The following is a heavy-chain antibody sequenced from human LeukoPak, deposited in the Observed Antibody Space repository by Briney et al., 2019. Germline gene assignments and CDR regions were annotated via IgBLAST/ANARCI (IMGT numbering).Heavy chain of an antibody. J-gene: IGHJ4*02. CDR3: VRGQVGTVSDY. CDR1: GFTFSDYS. Sequence: GGSLRLSCAASGFTFSDYSMNWVRQAPGKGLEWVSYISSSSSSTYYADSVKGRFTISRDNAKNSLYLQMNSLRDDDTAVYFCVRGQVGTVSDYWGQGTLVTVSS. CDR2: ISSSSSST. D-gene: IGHD1-26*01. V-gene: IGHV3-48*02.